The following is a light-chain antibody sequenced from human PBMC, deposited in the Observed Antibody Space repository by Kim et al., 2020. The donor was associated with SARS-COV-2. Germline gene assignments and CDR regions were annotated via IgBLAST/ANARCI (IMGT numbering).Light chain of an antibody. Sequence: PDSISLKSSQSLVYSDGNSYLNWFHQRPGQSPQRLIYKVSNRDAGVPDRFSGSGSGTDFTLQISRVEAEDVGVYYCMQGTHRPFTFGPGTKVDIK. J-gene: IGKJ3*01. V-gene: IGKV2-30*01. CDR1: QSLVYSDGNSY. CDR3: MQGTHRPFT. CDR2: KVS.